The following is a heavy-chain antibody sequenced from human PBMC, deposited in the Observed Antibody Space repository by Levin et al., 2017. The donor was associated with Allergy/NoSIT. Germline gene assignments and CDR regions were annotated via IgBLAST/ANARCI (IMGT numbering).Heavy chain of an antibody. J-gene: IGHJ4*02. D-gene: IGHD3-22*01. CDR1: GFTFSSYG. Sequence: PGGSLRLSCAASGFTFSSYGMHWVRQAPGKGLEWVAVISYDGSNKYYADSVKGRFTISRDNSKNTLYLQMNSLRAEDTAVYYCAKDPYYDSATPMHYFDYWGQGTLVTVSS. CDR3: AKDPYYDSATPMHYFDY. V-gene: IGHV3-30*18. CDR2: ISYDGSNK.